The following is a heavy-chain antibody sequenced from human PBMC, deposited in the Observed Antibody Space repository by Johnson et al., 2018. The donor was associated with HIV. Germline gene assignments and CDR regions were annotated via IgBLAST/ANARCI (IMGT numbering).Heavy chain of an antibody. Sequence: QEQLVESGGGVVQPGGSLRLSCAASGFTFSSYGMHWVRQAPGKGLEWVAFIRYDGSNKYYADSVKGRFTISRDNSKNTLYLQMNSLRAEDTAVYYCARDRMRGATKDAFDIWGQGTMVTVSS. J-gene: IGHJ3*02. V-gene: IGHV3-30*02. CDR1: GFTFSSYG. CDR3: ARDRMRGATKDAFDI. CDR2: IRYDGSNK. D-gene: IGHD1-26*01.